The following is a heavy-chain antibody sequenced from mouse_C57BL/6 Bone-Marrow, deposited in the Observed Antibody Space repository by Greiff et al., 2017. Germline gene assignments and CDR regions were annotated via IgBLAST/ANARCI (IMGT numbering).Heavy chain of an antibody. J-gene: IGHJ1*03. CDR1: GYTFTSYD. CDR2: IYPRDGST. D-gene: IGHD1-1*01. Sequence: QVQLQQSGPELVKPGASVKLSCKASGYTFTSYDINWVKQRPGQGLEWIGWIYPRDGSTNYNEKFKGKATLTVDTSSSTAYMELHSLTSEDSAVYDCSRLECGGSSGDWYFDVWGTGTAVTVSA. V-gene: IGHV1-85*01. CDR3: SRLECGGSSGDWYFDV.